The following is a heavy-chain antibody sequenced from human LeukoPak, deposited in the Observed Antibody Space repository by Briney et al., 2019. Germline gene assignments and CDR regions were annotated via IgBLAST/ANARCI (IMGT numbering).Heavy chain of an antibody. J-gene: IGHJ4*02. CDR2: ISGSGGST. Sequence: GRSLRLSCAASGFTFSSYAMSWVRQAPGKGLEWVSAISGSGGSTYYADSVKGRFTISRDNSKNTLYLQMNSLRAEDTAVYYCAKSPWVGSSGYYDYWGQGTLVTVSS. V-gene: IGHV3-23*01. D-gene: IGHD3-22*01. CDR1: GFTFSSYA. CDR3: AKSPWVGSSGYYDY.